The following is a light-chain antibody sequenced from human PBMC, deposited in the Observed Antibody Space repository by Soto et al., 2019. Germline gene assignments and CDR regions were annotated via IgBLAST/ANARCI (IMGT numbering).Light chain of an antibody. CDR1: TGAVTSNYY. Sequence: QAVVTQEPSLTVSPGGTVTLTCASNTGAVTSNYYPNWFQQKPGQTPRSLIYSTNNRYSWTPARFSGSLLGGKAGLTLSGVQPEDEAEYYCLLYYGGAGVFGTGTKATVL. CDR2: STN. J-gene: IGLJ1*01. CDR3: LLYYGGAGV. V-gene: IGLV7-43*01.